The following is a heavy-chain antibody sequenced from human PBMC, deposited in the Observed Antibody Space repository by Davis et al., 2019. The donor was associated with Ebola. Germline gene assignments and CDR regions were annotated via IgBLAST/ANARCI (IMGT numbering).Heavy chain of an antibody. D-gene: IGHD3-10*01. Sequence: PGGSLRLSCAASGFTVSSYAIHWVRQAPGKGLEWLAVISYDGTDKYYTDSVKGRFTISRDNSRNILYLQMNSLSGEDTALYFCARNSYGWFGVTTSYYYYMDVWGKGTTVTVSS. CDR2: ISYDGTDK. CDR3: ARNSYGWFGVTTSYYYYMDV. CDR1: GFTVSSYA. J-gene: IGHJ6*03. V-gene: IGHV3-30-3*01.